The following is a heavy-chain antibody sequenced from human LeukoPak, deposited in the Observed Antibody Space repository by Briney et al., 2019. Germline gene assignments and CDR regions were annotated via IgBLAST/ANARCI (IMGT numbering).Heavy chain of an antibody. CDR1: GYTFTSYG. Sequence: ASVNVSCKDSGYTFTSYGISWVRQAPGQGLEGMGWISAYNGNTNYAQKLQGRVTMTTDTSTSTAYMELRSLRSDDTAVYYCARGGPTPTGWFGELLPNFNDPYGMDVWGQGTTVTVSS. J-gene: IGHJ6*02. CDR2: ISAYNGNT. V-gene: IGHV1-18*01. CDR3: ARGGPTPTGWFGELLPNFNDPYGMDV. D-gene: IGHD3-10*01.